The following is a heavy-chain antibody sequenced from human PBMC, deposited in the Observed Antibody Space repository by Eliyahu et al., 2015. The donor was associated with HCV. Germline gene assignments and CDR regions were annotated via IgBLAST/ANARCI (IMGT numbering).Heavy chain of an antibody. CDR1: GFTFSDYW. D-gene: IGHD1-1*01. Sequence: EVQLVESGGGLVQPGGSLRLSCAASGFTFSDYWMGWVRQPPGKGLEWVAYIKADGSGQNYVDSMRGRFTISRDNAQNSLYLQLNSPRAEDTAVYYCARGVRMPDYWGQGTPVTVSS. CDR2: IKADGSGQ. CDR3: ARGVRMPDY. J-gene: IGHJ4*02. V-gene: IGHV3-7*01.